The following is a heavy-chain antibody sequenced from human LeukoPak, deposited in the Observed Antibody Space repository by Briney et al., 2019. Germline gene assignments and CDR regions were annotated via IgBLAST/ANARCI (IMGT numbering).Heavy chain of an antibody. V-gene: IGHV4-31*03. CDR3: ASEVVPAATWSNWFDP. D-gene: IGHD2-2*01. CDR2: IYYSGST. Sequence: PSETLSLTCTVSGGSISSGGYYWSWIRQHPGKGLEWIGYIYYSGSTCYNPSLKSRVTISVDTSKNQFSLKLSSVTAADTAVYYCASEVVPAATWSNWFDPWGQGTLVTVSS. J-gene: IGHJ5*02. CDR1: GGSISSGGYY.